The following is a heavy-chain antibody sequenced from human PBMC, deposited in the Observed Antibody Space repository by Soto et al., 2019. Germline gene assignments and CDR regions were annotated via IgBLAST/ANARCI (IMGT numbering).Heavy chain of an antibody. J-gene: IGHJ6*02. D-gene: IGHD2-2*01. CDR2: ISYDGSNK. Sequence: QVQLVESGGGVVQPGRSLRLSCAASGFTFSSYGMHWVRQAPGKGLEWVAVISYDGSNKYYADSVKGRFTISRDNSKNTLYLQRISLRAEDTAVYYCAKDQHNIVLVPAADLGYYGMDVWGQGTTVTVSS. CDR1: GFTFSSYG. V-gene: IGHV3-30*18. CDR3: AKDQHNIVLVPAADLGYYGMDV.